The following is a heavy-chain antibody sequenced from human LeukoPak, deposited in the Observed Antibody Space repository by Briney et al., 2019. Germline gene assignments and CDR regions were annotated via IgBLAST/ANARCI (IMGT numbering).Heavy chain of an antibody. CDR2: IIPIFGTA. D-gene: IGHD3-22*01. CDR1: GGTFSSYA. CDR3: ARYKWLFQIMYYFDY. V-gene: IGHV1-69*05. J-gene: IGHJ4*02. Sequence: GASVKVSCKASGGTFSSYAISWVRQAPGQGLEWMGGIIPIFGTANYAQKFQGRVTITTDESTSTAYMELSSLRSEDTAVYYCARYKWLFQIMYYFDYWGQGTLVTVSS.